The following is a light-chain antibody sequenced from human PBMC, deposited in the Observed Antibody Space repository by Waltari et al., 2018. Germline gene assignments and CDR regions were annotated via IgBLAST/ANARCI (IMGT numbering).Light chain of an antibody. J-gene: IGKJ5*01. CDR2: DAF. Sequence: EIVLTQSPVTLSLSPGESATISCRASQSVSTYLVWYQQKPGQAPRLLIYDAFNRATGIPARFSSSGFGTDFTLTISSLEPEDFAVYYCQQRSNWPFSTFGQGTRLEIK. CDR3: QQRSNWPFST. CDR1: QSVSTY. V-gene: IGKV3-11*01.